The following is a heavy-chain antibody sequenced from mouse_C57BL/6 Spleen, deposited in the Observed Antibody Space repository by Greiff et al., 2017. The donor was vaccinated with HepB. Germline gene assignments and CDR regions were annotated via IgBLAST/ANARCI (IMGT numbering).Heavy chain of an antibody. J-gene: IGHJ1*03. D-gene: IGHD2-3*01. CDR1: GYTFTSYW. Sequence: QVQLQQPGAELVMPGASVKLSCKASGYTFTSYWMHWVKQRPGQGLEWIGEIDPSDSYTNYNQKFKGKSTLTVDTSSSTAYMQLSSLTSEDSAVYYCAGWDGYYWYFDVWGTGTTVTVSS. V-gene: IGHV1-69*01. CDR2: IDPSDSYT. CDR3: AGWDGYYWYFDV.